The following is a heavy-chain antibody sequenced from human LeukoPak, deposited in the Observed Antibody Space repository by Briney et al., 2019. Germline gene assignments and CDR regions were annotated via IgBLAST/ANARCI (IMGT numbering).Heavy chain of an antibody. V-gene: IGHV3-21*01. CDR1: GFTFSSYS. Sequence: GGSLRLSCAASGFTFSSYSMNWVRQAPGKGLEWVSSISSSSSYIYYADSVKGRFTISRDNAKNSLYLQMNSLRAEDTAVYYCARGIVVVPAANWGQGTLVTVPS. CDR3: ARGIVVVPAAN. CDR2: ISSSSSYI. J-gene: IGHJ4*02. D-gene: IGHD2-2*01.